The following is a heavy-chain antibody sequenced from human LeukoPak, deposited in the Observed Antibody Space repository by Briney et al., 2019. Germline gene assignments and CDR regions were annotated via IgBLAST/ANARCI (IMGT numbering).Heavy chain of an antibody. V-gene: IGHV1-69*13. J-gene: IGHJ4*02. CDR3: ASGSGAWYKEFDY. CDR1: GGTFNRYS. Sequence: GASVKVSCKASGGTFNRYSFDWVRQAPGQGPEWMGGIIPIFGTTNYAQKFQGRVTITADDSTSTAYMELSSLRSEDTAVYYCASGSGAWYKEFDYWGQGTLLTVSS. CDR2: IIPIFGTT. D-gene: IGHD1-14*01.